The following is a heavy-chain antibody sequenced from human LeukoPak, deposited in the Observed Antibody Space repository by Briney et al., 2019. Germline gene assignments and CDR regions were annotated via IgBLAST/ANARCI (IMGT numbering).Heavy chain of an antibody. CDR3: ARIKSTSIGAFDI. J-gene: IGHJ3*02. CDR2: ISSSGSTI. V-gene: IGHV3-48*04. CDR1: GFTFSSYS. Sequence: GGSLRLSCAASGFTFSSYSMNWVRQAPGKGLEWVSYISSSGSTIYYADSVKGRFTISRDNAKNSLWLQMNSLRAEDTAVYYCARIKSTSIGAFDIWGQGTMVTVSS.